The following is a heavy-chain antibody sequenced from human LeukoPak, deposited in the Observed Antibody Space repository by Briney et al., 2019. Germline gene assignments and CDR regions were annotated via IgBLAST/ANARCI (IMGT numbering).Heavy chain of an antibody. CDR1: GGSISSGSYY. CDR2: IYTSGST. J-gene: IGHJ6*03. CDR3: ARDREYSSGLYYYYYMDV. V-gene: IGHV4-61*02. Sequence: SQTLSLTCTVSGGSISSGSYYWSWIRQPAGKGLEWIGRIYTSGSTNYNPSLKSRVTISVDTSKNQFSLKLSSVTAADTAVYYCARDREYSSGLYYYYYMDVWGKGTTVTVSS. D-gene: IGHD6-19*01.